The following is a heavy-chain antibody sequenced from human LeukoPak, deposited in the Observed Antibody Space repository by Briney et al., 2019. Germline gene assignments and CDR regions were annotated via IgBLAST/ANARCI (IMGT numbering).Heavy chain of an antibody. CDR1: GYTFTSYG. D-gene: IGHD6-13*01. CDR3: ARYTAPWAADYYFDY. V-gene: IGHV1-18*01. J-gene: IGHJ4*02. CDR2: ISAYNGNT. Sequence: ASVKVSCKASGYTFTSYGISWVRQAPGQGLEWMGWISAYNGNTNYAQKLQGRVTMTTDTSTSTAYMELRSLRSDDTAVYYCARYTAPWAADYYFDYWGQGTLVTVSS.